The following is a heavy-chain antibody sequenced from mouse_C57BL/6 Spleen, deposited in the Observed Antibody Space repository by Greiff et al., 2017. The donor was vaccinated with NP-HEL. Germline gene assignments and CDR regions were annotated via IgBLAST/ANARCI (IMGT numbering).Heavy chain of an antibody. CDR2: IDPSDSYT. CDR3: ARKDSDYYGSSYFDY. Sequence: VQLQQSGAELVKPGASVKLSCKASGYTFTSYWMQWVKQRPGQGLEWIGEIDPSDSYTNYNQKFKGKATLTVDTSSSTAYMQLSSLTSEDSAVYYCARKDSDYYGSSYFDYWGQGTILTVSS. J-gene: IGHJ2*01. D-gene: IGHD1-1*01. CDR1: GYTFTSYW. V-gene: IGHV1-50*01.